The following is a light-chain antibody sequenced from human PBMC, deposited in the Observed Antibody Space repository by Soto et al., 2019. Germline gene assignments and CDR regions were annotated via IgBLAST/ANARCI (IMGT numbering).Light chain of an antibody. CDR3: QQYNNWPPLT. CDR2: AAS. Sequence: EVVMTQSPATLSVSPGERAPLSCRASQSVGSNLAWYQQKPGQAPRLLIYAASTRAKGIPDRFSGSGSGTEFTLAIGSLQSEDFAVYYCQQYNNWPPLTFGGGTKVDI. J-gene: IGKJ4*01. V-gene: IGKV3-15*01. CDR1: QSVGSN.